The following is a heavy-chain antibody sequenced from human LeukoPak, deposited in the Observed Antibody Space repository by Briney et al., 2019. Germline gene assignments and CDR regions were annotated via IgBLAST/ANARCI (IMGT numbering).Heavy chain of an antibody. CDR1: GYTFTNNF. Sequence: ASVKVSCKASGYTFTNNFMHWVRQAPGQGLEWMGIINPSGDNTWYAQKFQGRVTMTRDTSISTAYMELSRLRSDDTAVYYCASPGGDSSGWYGLDYWGQGTLVTVSS. D-gene: IGHD6-19*01. J-gene: IGHJ4*02. V-gene: IGHV1-46*01. CDR3: ASPGGDSSGWYGLDY. CDR2: INPSGDNT.